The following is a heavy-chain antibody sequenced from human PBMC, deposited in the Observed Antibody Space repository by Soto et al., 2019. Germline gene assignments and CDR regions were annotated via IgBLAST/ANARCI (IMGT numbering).Heavy chain of an antibody. Sequence: PSETLSLTCSVSSGSISGSYWSWIRQSPGKGLEWLGYVYYTGSTNCSPSLRSRVSISVDTSKNEFSLRLSSVTAADTAVYFCARSVAVPGAHIDYWGQGTQVTVSS. CDR1: SGSISGSY. CDR2: VYYTGST. J-gene: IGHJ4*02. D-gene: IGHD6-19*01. V-gene: IGHV4-59*01. CDR3: ARSVAVPGAHIDY.